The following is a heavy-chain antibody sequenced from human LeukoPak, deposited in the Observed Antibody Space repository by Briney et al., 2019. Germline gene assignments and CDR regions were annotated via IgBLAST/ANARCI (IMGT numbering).Heavy chain of an antibody. J-gene: IGHJ4*02. V-gene: IGHV3-21*01. Sequence: PGGSLRLSCVASGFIFSSYSMNWVRQAPGKGLEWVSSISSSSSYIYYADSVKGRFTISRDNAKNSLYLQMNSLRAEDTAVYYCAREETYYYDSSGLDYWGQGTLVTVSS. D-gene: IGHD3-22*01. CDR1: GFIFSSYS. CDR2: ISSSSSYI. CDR3: AREETYYYDSSGLDY.